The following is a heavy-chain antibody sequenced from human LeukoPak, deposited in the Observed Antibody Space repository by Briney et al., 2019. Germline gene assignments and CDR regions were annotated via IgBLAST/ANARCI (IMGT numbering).Heavy chain of an antibody. V-gene: IGHV4-39*01. D-gene: IGHD6-13*01. CDR1: GGSISSSSYY. J-gene: IGHJ4*02. CDR3: VSSLHFDY. Sequence: SETLSLTCTVSGGSISSSSYYWGWIRQPPGKGLEWIGSSNYSGSTYYNPSLKSRITISVDTSKNQFSLKLSSVTAADTAVYYCVSSLHFDYWGQGTLVTVSS. CDR2: SNYSGST.